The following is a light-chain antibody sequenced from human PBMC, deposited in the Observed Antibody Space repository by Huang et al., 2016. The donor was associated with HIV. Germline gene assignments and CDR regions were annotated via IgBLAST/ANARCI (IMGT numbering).Light chain of an antibody. Sequence: DIVMTQAPGSLSVSPGERAPISCKSSQSLLYSLNGKNYLAWFQQRPGRPPKLILYWASTRESGIPDRFSGSGSGTDFTLTIDNVQPEDVATYYCQQYYSVPQTFGRGTKVEIK. V-gene: IGKV4-1*01. CDR1: QSLLYSLNGKNY. CDR2: WAS. CDR3: QQYYSVPQT. J-gene: IGKJ1*01.